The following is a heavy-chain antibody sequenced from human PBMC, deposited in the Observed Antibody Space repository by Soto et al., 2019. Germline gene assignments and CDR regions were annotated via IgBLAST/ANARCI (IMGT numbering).Heavy chain of an antibody. V-gene: IGHV1-58*01. CDR2: NVVGSGST. D-gene: IGHD3-22*01. CDR3: AAKSDNNGYP. Sequence: QMQLVQSGPEVKKPGSSVKVSCKASGFTFSTSAVQWVRQARGQRLEWIGWNVVGSGSTDYAQKFQERVTITRDMSTSTAYMELSSLRSEDTAVYACAAKSDNNGYPWGQGTLVTVSS. CDR1: GFTFSTSA. J-gene: IGHJ5*02.